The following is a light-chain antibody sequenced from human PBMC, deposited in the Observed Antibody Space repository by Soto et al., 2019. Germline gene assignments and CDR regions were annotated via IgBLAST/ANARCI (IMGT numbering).Light chain of an antibody. V-gene: IGLV2-14*01. CDR1: SSDVGGYNY. CDR3: TSYTSSSTWV. J-gene: IGLJ2*01. CDR2: EVS. Sequence: QSVLTQPASVSGSPGQSITISCTGTSSDVGGYNYVSWYQQHPGKVPKLMIYEVSYRPSGVSNRFSGSKSGNTASLTISGLQAEDEADYYCTSYTSSSTWVFGGGTKLTVL.